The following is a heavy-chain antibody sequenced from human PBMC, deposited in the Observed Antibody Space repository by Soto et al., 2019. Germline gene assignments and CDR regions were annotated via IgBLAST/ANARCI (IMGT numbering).Heavy chain of an antibody. CDR2: IYYSGST. CDR1: GGSISSGGYY. D-gene: IGHD2-15*01. J-gene: IGHJ3*02. Sequence: PSETLSLTCTVSGGSISSGGYYWSWIRQHPGKGLEWIGYIYYSGSTYYNPSLKSRVTISVDTSKNQFSLKLSSVTAADTAVYYCARLSRGRGCSGGRCYHGWAQDTWGQGTMVTVSS. CDR3: ARLSRGRGCSGGRCYHGWAQDT. V-gene: IGHV4-31*03.